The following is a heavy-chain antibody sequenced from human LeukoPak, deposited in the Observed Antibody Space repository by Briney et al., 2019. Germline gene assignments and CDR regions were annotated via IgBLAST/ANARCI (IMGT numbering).Heavy chain of an antibody. CDR2: IRYDGSNK. Sequence: PGGSLRLSCAASGFTFSSYGMHWVRQAPGKGLEWVAFIRYDGSNKYYADSVKGRFTISRDNSKNTLYLQMNSLRAEDTAVYYCAKAQRVSSGWYGGWFDPWGQGTLVTVSS. D-gene: IGHD6-19*01. CDR3: AKAQRVSSGWYGGWFDP. V-gene: IGHV3-30*02. J-gene: IGHJ5*02. CDR1: GFTFSSYG.